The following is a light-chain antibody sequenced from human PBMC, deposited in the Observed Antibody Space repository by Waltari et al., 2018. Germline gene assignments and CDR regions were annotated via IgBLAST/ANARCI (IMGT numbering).Light chain of an antibody. Sequence: EIVLTQSPGTLSLSPGERATLSCRASPMVTSISLSWYQQKLGQAPRLLIYGTSSRATGTPDRFSGSGSGTDFTLTISRLEPEDVAVYYCQQYDGEVVTFGGGTKVEI. J-gene: IGKJ4*01. CDR3: QQYDGEVVT. CDR2: GTS. V-gene: IGKV3-20*01. CDR1: PMVTSIS.